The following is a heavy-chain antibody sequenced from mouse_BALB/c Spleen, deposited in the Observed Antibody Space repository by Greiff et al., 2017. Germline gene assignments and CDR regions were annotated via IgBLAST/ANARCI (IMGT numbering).Heavy chain of an antibody. D-gene: IGHD1-1*01. J-gene: IGHJ2*01. CDR2: ISSGGGST. V-gene: IGHV5-12-1*01. CDR1: GFAFSSYD. CDR3: ATPLSAVVGGDYFDY. Sequence: EVQVVESGGGLVKPGGSLKLSCAASGFAFSSYDMSWVRQTPEKRLEWVAYISSGGGSTYYPDTVKGRFTISRDNAKNTLYLQMSSLKSEDTAMYDCATPLSAVVGGDYFDYWGQGTTLTVSS.